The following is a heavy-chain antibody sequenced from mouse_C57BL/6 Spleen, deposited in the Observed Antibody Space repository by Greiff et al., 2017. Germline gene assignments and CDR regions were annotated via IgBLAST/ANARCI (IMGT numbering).Heavy chain of an antibody. J-gene: IGHJ4*01. D-gene: IGHD1-1*01. V-gene: IGHV1-80*01. Sequence: QVQLQQSGAELVKPGASVKISCKASGYAFSSYWMNWVKQRPGKGLEWIGQIYPGDGDTNYNGKFKGKATLTADKSSSTAYVQLSSLTSEDSAVYVCARGGTVVAKRDAMGDGGQGTSVTGAS. CDR2: IYPGDGDT. CDR1: GYAFSSYW. CDR3: ARGGTVVAKRDAMGD.